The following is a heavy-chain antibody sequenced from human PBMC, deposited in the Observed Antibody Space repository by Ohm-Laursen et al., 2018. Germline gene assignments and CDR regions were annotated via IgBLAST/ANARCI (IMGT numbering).Heavy chain of an antibody. J-gene: IGHJ6*02. D-gene: IGHD6-19*01. CDR3: ARSPGAAVAAYYYGMDV. V-gene: IGHV1-8*01. CDR1: GYTFTSYD. CDR2: MNPNSGNT. Sequence: SSVKVSCNASGYTFTSYDINWVRQATGQGLEWMGWMNPNSGNTGYAQKFQGRVTMTRNTSISTAYMELSSLRSDDTAVYYCARSPGAAVAAYYYGMDVWGQGTTVTVSS.